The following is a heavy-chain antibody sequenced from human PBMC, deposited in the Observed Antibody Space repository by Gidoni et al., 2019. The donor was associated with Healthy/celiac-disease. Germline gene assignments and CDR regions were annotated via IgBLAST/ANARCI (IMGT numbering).Heavy chain of an antibody. Sequence: QVQLQQWGAGLLKPSETLSLTCAVYGGSFSGYYWSWIRQPPGKGLEWIGEINHSGSTNYNPSLKSRVTISVDTSKNQFSLKLSSVTAADTAVYYCARSYAADYYYYYGMDVWGQGTTVTVSS. D-gene: IGHD6-13*01. CDR1: GGSFSGYY. CDR3: ARSYAADYYYYYGMDV. V-gene: IGHV4-34*01. J-gene: IGHJ6*02. CDR2: INHSGST.